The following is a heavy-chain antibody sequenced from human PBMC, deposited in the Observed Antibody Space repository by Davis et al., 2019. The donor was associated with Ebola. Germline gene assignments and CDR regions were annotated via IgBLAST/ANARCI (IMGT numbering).Heavy chain of an antibody. Sequence: GESLKISCAASGFTFSGYAMSWVRQAPGKGLEWVSAISGSGGSTYYADSVKGRFTISRDNSKNTLNLQMNSLRTEDTAVYFCAKGGERGTYYFDYWGQTTLVTVSS. V-gene: IGHV3-23*01. CDR2: ISGSGGST. CDR1: GFTFSGYA. D-gene: IGHD1-26*01. J-gene: IGHJ4*02. CDR3: AKGGERGTYYFDY.